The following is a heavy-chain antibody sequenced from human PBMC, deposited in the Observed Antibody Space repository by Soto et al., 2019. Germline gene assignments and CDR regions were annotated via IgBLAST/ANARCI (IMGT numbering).Heavy chain of an antibody. J-gene: IGHJ5*02. CDR1: GGTFSSYG. CDR2: IIPLFGTT. D-gene: IGHD6-13*01. CDR3: ARAHGSSWYNWFDP. Sequence: QVLLVQSGAEVKKPGSSVKVSCKASGGTFSSYGISWMRQAPGRGLGWMGGIIPLFGTTNYAQKFRGRVTVTADESTSTAYMELRSLRFEDTAVYYCARAHGSSWYNWFDPWCQGTLVTVSS. V-gene: IGHV1-69*01.